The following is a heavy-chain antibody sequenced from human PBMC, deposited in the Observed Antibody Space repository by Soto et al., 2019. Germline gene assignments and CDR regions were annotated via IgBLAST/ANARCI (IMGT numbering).Heavy chain of an antibody. D-gene: IGHD1-26*01. CDR1: GGSISSGGYY. J-gene: IGHJ5*01. V-gene: IGHV4-31*03. CDR3: ARMYSGSYYSWIDS. Sequence: SETLSLTCTVSGGSISSGGYYWSWIRQHPGKGLEWIGYIYYSGSTYYNPSLKSRATISVDTSRNQFSLKLNSVTAADTAVYFCARMYSGSYYSWIDSWGQGTLVTVSS. CDR2: IYYSGST.